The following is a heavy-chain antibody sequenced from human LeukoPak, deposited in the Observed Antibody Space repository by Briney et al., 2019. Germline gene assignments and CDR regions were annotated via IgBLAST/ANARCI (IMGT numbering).Heavy chain of an antibody. CDR2: INSDGSYT. CDR1: GFTFSSYW. J-gene: IGHJ4*02. D-gene: IGHD3-22*01. CDR3: VRRESSGYYHYFDY. V-gene: IGHV3-74*01. Sequence: PGGSLRLSCAASGFTFSSYWMHWVRQAPGKGLVWVSRINSDGSYTSYADSVKGRFTISRDNAKNTLYMQMNSLRAEDTAVYCCVRRESSGYYHYFDYWGQGTLVAVSS.